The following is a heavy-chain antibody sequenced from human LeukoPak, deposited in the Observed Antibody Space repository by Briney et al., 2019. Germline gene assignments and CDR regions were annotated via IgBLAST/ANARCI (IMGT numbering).Heavy chain of an antibody. D-gene: IGHD2-2*01. CDR2: INPNSGGT. V-gene: IGHV1-2*06. Sequence: ASVKVSCKVSGYTLTELSMHWVRQAPGQGLEWMGRINPNSGGTNYAQKFQGRVTMTRDTSISTAYMELSRLRSDDTAVYYCARVLVVPAAMLLDYWGQGTLVTVSS. J-gene: IGHJ4*02. CDR3: ARVLVVPAAMLLDY. CDR1: GYTLTELS.